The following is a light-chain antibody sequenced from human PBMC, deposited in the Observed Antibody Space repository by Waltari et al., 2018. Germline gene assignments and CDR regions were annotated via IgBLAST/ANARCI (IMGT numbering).Light chain of an antibody. CDR1: SSIVDDYNF. Sequence: QSALTQPRSVSGSPGQSVTISCTGTSSIVDDYNFISWYRQHPGEAPKLMIYDVCKRPSGVPGRFSGSKSGNTASLTISGLQAEDEADYYCFSYASSYTSWVFGGGTKLTVL. J-gene: IGLJ3*02. CDR2: DVC. CDR3: FSYASSYTSWV. V-gene: IGLV2-11*01.